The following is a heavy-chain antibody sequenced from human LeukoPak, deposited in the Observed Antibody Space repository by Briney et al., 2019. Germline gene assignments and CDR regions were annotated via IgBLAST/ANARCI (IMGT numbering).Heavy chain of an antibody. J-gene: IGHJ4*02. CDR2: IYHSGST. Sequence: PSETLSLTCTVSGYSISSGYYWGWIRQPPGKGLEWIGSIYHSGSTYYNPSLKSRVTISVDTSKNQFSLKLSSVTAADTAVYYCVRAREPLVYTYYFDYWGQGTLVTVSS. CDR1: GYSISSGYY. CDR3: VRAREPLVYTYYFDY. V-gene: IGHV4-38-2*02. D-gene: IGHD1-14*01.